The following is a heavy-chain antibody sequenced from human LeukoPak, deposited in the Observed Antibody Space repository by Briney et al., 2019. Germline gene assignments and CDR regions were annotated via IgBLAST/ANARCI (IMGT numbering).Heavy chain of an antibody. CDR2: IYYTGSI. Sequence: SETLSLTCSVSGGSISSYYWSWIRQPPGKGLEWIGYIYYTGSINYNPSLKSRVTISVDKSKNQFSLKLSSVTAADTAVYYCARSALGNDYCGQGTLVTVSS. D-gene: IGHD7-27*01. J-gene: IGHJ4*02. CDR3: ARSALGNDY. V-gene: IGHV4-59*01. CDR1: GGSISSYY.